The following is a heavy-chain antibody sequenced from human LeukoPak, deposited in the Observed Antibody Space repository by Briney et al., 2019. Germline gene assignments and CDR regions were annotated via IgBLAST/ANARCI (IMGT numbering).Heavy chain of an antibody. D-gene: IGHD3-10*01. CDR3: ARGGITMVRGVIRFDP. Sequence: SETLSLTCTVSGGSISSYYWSWIRQPPGKGLEWIGYIYYSGSTDYNPSLKSRVTISVDTSKNQFSLKLSSVTAADTAVYYCARGGITMVRGVIRFDPWGQGTLVTVSS. CDR2: IYYSGST. V-gene: IGHV4-59*01. CDR1: GGSISSYY. J-gene: IGHJ5*02.